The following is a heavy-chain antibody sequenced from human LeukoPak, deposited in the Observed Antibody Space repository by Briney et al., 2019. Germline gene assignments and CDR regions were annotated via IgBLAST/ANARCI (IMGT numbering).Heavy chain of an antibody. V-gene: IGHV4-34*01. D-gene: IGHD2-15*01. Sequence: TSETLSLTCAAYGGSFSGYYWSWIRQPPGKGLEWIGEINHSGSTNYNPSLKSRVTISVDTSKNQFSLKLSSVTAADTAVYYCARFRRVGGPLYYYYYGMDVWGQGTTVTVSS. J-gene: IGHJ6*02. CDR1: GGSFSGYY. CDR3: ARFRRVGGPLYYYYYGMDV. CDR2: INHSGST.